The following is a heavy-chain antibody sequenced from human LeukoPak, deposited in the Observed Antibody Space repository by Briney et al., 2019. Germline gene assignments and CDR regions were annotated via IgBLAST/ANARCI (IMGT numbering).Heavy chain of an antibody. CDR2: ISGSGGGT. J-gene: IGHJ4*02. CDR1: GFTFTSYA. V-gene: IGHV3-23*01. CDR3: AKDWGIVVVPAAIDY. Sequence: PGGSLRLSCAASGFTFTSYAMSWVRQAPGKGLEWVSAISGSGGGTYYADPVKGRFTISRDNSKNTLYLQMNSLRAEDTAVYYCAKDWGIVVVPAAIDYWGQGTLVTVSS. D-gene: IGHD2-2*01.